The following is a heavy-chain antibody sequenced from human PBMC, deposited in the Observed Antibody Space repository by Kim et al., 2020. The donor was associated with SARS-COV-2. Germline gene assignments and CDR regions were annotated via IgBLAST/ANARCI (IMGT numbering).Heavy chain of an antibody. CDR3: PRHPGGGWFDP. CDR2: IYSSGNT. V-gene: IGHV4-59*08. CDR1: GGSISNYY. J-gene: IGHJ5*02. D-gene: IGHD3-10*01. Sequence: SETLSLTCTVSGGSISNYYWSWIRQPPGQGLEWIGYIYSSGNTNYNPSLESRVTISVDTSKNQFSLKLRSVTAADTAEYYSPRHPGGGWFDPWGQGTLVT.